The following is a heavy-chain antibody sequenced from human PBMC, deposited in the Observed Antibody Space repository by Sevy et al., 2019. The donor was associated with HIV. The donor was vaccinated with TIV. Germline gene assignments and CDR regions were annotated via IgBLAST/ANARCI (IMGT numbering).Heavy chain of an antibody. D-gene: IGHD1-20*01. CDR3: ARDHNFVLDY. CDR1: GDTVSSDSAA. V-gene: IGHV6-1*01. J-gene: IGHJ4*02. Sequence: KQSQTLSLTCAISGDTVSSDSAAWNWIRQSPARGLERLGRAYYRSTWHKDYATSLNSRMTINPDTSKNQFSLQLNSVTPDDTAVYFCARDHNFVLDYWGQGILVTVSS. CDR2: AYYRSTWHK.